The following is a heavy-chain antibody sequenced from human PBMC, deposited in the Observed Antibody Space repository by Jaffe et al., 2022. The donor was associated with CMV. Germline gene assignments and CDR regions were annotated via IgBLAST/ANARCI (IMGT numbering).Heavy chain of an antibody. CDR1: GGSISSYY. D-gene: IGHD5-12*01. V-gene: IGHV4-59*01. CDR2: IYYSGST. CDR3: ARSGSLGMATIIFDY. J-gene: IGHJ4*02. Sequence: QVQLQESGPGLVKPSETLSLTCTVSGGSISSYYWSWIRQPPGKGLEWIGYIYYSGSTNYNPSLKSRVTISVDTSKNQFSLKLSSVTAADTAVYYCARSGSLGMATIIFDYWGQGTLVTVSS.